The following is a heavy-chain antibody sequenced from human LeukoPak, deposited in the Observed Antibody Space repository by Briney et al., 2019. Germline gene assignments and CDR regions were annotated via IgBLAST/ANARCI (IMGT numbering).Heavy chain of an antibody. J-gene: IGHJ6*03. D-gene: IGHD3-10*01. CDR1: GFTFSDYY. CDR2: ISSSGSTI. CDR3: ARVSEGYYGSGSYYYYYYMDV. V-gene: IGHV3-11*04. Sequence: NPGGSLRLSCAASGFTFSDYYMSWIRQAPGKGLERVSYISSSGSTIYYADSVKGRFTISRDNAKNSLYLQMNSLRAEDTAVYYCARVSEGYYGSGSYYYYYYMDVWGKGTTVTVSS.